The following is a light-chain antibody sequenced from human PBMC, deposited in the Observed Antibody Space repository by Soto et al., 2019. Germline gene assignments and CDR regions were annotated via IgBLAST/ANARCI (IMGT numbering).Light chain of an antibody. CDR3: QQYGSSPA. Sequence: IVLTQSPGTLYLSPGERATLSCRASQSVSSSYLAWYQQKPGQAPRLLIYGASSRATGIPDRFSGSGSGNDFTLSISRLEPEDFAVYYCQQYGSSPAFGPGTKVAIK. CDR1: QSVSSSY. V-gene: IGKV3-20*01. J-gene: IGKJ3*01. CDR2: GAS.